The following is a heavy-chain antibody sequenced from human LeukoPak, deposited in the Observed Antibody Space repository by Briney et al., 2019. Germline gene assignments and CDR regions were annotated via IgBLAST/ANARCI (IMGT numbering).Heavy chain of an antibody. Sequence: SETLSLTCTVSGGSISSYYWSWIRQPAGKGLEWIGRIYTSGSTNYNPSLKSRVTMSVDTSKNQFSLKLSSVTAADTAVYYCARDQGYDSSGYYVGYYFDYWGQGTRVTLSS. CDR1: GGSISSYY. CDR2: IYTSGST. V-gene: IGHV4-4*07. J-gene: IGHJ4*02. CDR3: ARDQGYDSSGYYVGYYFDY. D-gene: IGHD3-22*01.